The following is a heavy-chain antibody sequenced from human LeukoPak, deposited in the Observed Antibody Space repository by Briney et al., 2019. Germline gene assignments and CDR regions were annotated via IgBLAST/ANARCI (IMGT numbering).Heavy chain of an antibody. CDR1: GFTVSSNY. CDR2: IYSGNRT. V-gene: IGHV3-66*04. D-gene: IGHD3-3*01. Sequence: PGGSLRLSCAASGFTVSSNYMTWVRQAPGKGLEWVSVIYSGNRTKYADSVKGRFIISRDNSKNTLLFQMNSLRAEDTAVYYCARLTSGNGLDVWGQGTTVTVS. J-gene: IGHJ6*02. CDR3: ARLTSGNGLDV.